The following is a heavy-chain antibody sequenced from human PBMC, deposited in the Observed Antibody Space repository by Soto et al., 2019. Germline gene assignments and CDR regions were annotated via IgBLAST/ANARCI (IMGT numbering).Heavy chain of an antibody. CDR2: IYYSGGT. D-gene: IGHD3-3*01. CDR1: GGSISSSSYY. J-gene: IGHJ5*02. CDR3: ARQNYDFWPPNWFDP. V-gene: IGHV4-39*01. Sequence: QLQLQESGPGLVKPSETLSLICTVSGGSISSSSYYWGWIRQPPGKGLEYIGSIYYSGGTYNNPSLKSRVTISVDTSKNQFSLKLSSVTAADTALYYCARQNYDFWPPNWFDPWGQGTLVTVSS.